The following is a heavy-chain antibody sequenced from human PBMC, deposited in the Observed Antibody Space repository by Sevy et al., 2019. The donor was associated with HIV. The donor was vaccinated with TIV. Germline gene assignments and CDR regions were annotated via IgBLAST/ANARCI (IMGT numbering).Heavy chain of an antibody. CDR1: GFTFSIYY. J-gene: IGHJ4*01. CDR3: ARYGGYIDH. V-gene: IGHV3-7*01. Sequence: QAGGSLRLSCAASGFTFSIYYMTWARQAPGKGLEWVANIKSDGSDKYYVDSVKGRFTISRDNAKNSLYLQMNSLTAEDTAVYYCARYGGYIDHWGHGTLVTVSS. CDR2: IKSDGSDK. D-gene: IGHD2-15*01.